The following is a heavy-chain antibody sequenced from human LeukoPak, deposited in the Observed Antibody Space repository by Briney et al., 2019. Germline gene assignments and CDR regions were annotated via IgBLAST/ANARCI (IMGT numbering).Heavy chain of an antibody. J-gene: IGHJ4*02. CDR3: AKDHYWSIDY. CDR1: GFDFSSNW. D-gene: IGHD3-3*01. Sequence: GGSLRLSCAASGFDFSSNWMHWVRHAPGQGLVWVSRIKGDGISTNYADSVKGQFTISRDIAKNTLYLQMNSLRAEDTGVYYCAKDHYWSIDYWGRGTLVTVSS. CDR2: IKGDGIST. V-gene: IGHV3-74*01.